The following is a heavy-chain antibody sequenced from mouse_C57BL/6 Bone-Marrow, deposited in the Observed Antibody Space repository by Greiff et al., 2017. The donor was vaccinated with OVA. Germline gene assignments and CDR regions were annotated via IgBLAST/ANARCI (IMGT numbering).Heavy chain of an antibody. CDR2: IYPGSGST. V-gene: IGHV1-55*01. CDR1: GYTFTSSW. D-gene: IGHD1-1*01. CDR3: ARRTTVVAPYYAMDY. J-gene: IGHJ4*01. Sequence: QVQLQQPGAELVKPGASVKMSCKASGYTFTSSWITWVKQRPGQGLEWIGDIYPGSGSTNYNEKFKSKATLTVDTSASTAYMQLSSLTSEDSAVYYCARRTTVVAPYYAMDYWGQGTSVTVSS.